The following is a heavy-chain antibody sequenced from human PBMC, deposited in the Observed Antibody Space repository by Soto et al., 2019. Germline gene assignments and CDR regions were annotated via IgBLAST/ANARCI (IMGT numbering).Heavy chain of an antibody. CDR2: INHSGST. J-gene: IGHJ5*02. Sequence: SETLSLTCAVYGGSFSGYYWSWIRQPPGKGLEWIGEINHSGSTNYNPSLKSRVTISVDTSKNQFSLKLSSVTAADTAVYYCARGIGCSGGSCYSGLWFDPWGQGTLVTVSS. CDR1: GGSFSGYY. V-gene: IGHV4-34*01. CDR3: ARGIGCSGGSCYSGLWFDP. D-gene: IGHD2-15*01.